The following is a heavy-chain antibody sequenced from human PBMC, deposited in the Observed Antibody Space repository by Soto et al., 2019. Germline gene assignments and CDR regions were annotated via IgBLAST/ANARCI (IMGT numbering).Heavy chain of an antibody. CDR3: GRGRNWNWFDP. Sequence: PSETLSLTCAVYGGSFSGYYWSWIRQPPGKGLEWIGEINHSGSTNYNPSLKSRVTISVDTSKNQFSLKLSSVTAADTAVYYCGRGRNWNWFDPWGQGTLVTVSS. V-gene: IGHV4-34*01. J-gene: IGHJ5*02. CDR2: INHSGST. D-gene: IGHD1-1*01. CDR1: GGSFSGYY.